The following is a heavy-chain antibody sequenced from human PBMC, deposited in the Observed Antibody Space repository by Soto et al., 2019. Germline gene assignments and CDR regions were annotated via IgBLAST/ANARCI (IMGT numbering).Heavy chain of an antibody. CDR2: IHYSGST. V-gene: IGHV4-31*03. D-gene: IGHD3-10*01. CDR1: GGSISNGGYY. J-gene: IGHJ4*01. CDR3: ARVRGSGSYAAYYFDS. Sequence: SETLSLTCTVSGGSISNGGYYWNWVRQHPGKGLEWIGYIHYSGSTWYNPSLESRVTISVDTSKDQFSLKLRSVTAADTAVYCCARVRGSGSYAAYYFDSWGQGTLVTVS.